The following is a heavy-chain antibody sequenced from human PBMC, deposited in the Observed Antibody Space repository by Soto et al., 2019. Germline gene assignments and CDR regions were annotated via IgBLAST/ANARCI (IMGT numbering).Heavy chain of an antibody. V-gene: IGHV3-23*01. Sequence: PGGSLRLSCAASGFTFSSYGMSWVRQAPGKGLEWVSSISGSGGSTYYADSVKGRFTISRDNSKSTLYLQMSSLRAEDTAVYYCANRNDYGSGSYFPFDHWGQGTLVTVSS. CDR1: GFTFSSYG. CDR2: ISGSGGST. CDR3: ANRNDYGSGSYFPFDH. J-gene: IGHJ4*02. D-gene: IGHD3-10*01.